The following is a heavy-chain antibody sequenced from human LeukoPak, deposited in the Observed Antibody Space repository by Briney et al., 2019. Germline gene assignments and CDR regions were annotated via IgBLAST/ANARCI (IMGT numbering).Heavy chain of an antibody. CDR2: IYYSGST. Sequence: SETLSLTCTVSGGSISSSSYYWGWIRQPPWKGLEWIGSIYYSGSTYYNPSLKSRVTISVDTSKNQFSLKLSSVTAADTAVYYCARHVLRYYGSGSYGFDPWGQGTLVTVSS. V-gene: IGHV4-39*01. CDR1: GGSISSSSYY. CDR3: ARHVLRYYGSGSYGFDP. J-gene: IGHJ5*02. D-gene: IGHD3-10*01.